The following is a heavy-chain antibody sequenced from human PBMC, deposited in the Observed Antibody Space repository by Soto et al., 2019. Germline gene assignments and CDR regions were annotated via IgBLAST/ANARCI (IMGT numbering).Heavy chain of an antibody. CDR3: AREGGYFDSSGSGVYHYYGVDV. V-gene: IGHV4-4*07. D-gene: IGHD3-22*01. J-gene: IGHJ6*02. CDR2: IYYTGST. CDR1: GGPISPYY. Sequence: PSETLSLTCTVSGGPISPYYWSWIRQPAGKGLEWIGRIYYTGSTNYNPPLKSRVSMSPDTARNQISLKVKSVTAADTAVYYCAREGGYFDSSGSGVYHYYGVDVWGRGTTVTVSS.